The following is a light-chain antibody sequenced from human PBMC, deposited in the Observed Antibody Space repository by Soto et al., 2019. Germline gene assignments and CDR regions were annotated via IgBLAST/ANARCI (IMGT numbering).Light chain of an antibody. CDR1: QDISNY. V-gene: IGKV1-33*01. CDR2: DAS. Sequence: DIQMTQSPSSLPASVGDRVTITSQTSQDISNYLKWQQQKPGKAPKLLIYDASNLETGVPSRFSGSGSGTDFTFTISSLQPEDIATYYWQQYDNLPLTFGGGTKVDIK. J-gene: IGKJ4*01. CDR3: QQYDNLPLT.